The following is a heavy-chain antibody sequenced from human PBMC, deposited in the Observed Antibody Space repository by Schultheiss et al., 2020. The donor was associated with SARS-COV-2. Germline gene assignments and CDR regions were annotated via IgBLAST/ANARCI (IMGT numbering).Heavy chain of an antibody. D-gene: IGHD3-3*01. CDR1: GYTFTSYA. V-gene: IGHV1-3*01. Sequence: ASVKVSCKASGYTFTSYAMHWVRQAPGQRLEWMGWINAGNGNTKYSQKLQGRVTMTTDTSTSTAYMELRSLRSDDTAVYYCARVISGYDFWSGYFPDYWGQGTLVTVSS. J-gene: IGHJ4*02. CDR3: ARVISGYDFWSGYFPDY. CDR2: INAGNGNT.